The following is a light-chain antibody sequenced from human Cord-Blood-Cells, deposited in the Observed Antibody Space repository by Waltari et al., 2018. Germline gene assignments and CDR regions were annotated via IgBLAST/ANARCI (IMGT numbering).Light chain of an antibody. CDR1: QSVSSN. CDR2: GAS. CDR3: QQYNNWPPGT. Sequence: EIVMTQSPAPLPVSPGERATLPCRARQSVSSNLAWYQQKPGQAPRPLIDGASTRATGIPARFSGSGSGTEFTLTISSLQSEDFAVYYCQQYNNWPPGTFGQGTKLEIK. V-gene: IGKV3-15*01. J-gene: IGKJ2*01.